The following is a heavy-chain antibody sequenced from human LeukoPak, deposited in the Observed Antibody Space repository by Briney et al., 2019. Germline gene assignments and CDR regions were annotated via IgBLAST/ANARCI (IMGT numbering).Heavy chain of an antibody. Sequence: ASVKVSCKASGVSLRDYTINWVRQAPGQGLEWMGAIIPISGTTNYAQRLQGRVTLTMDDSATTAFMEMSSLRSKDTAVYYCASRFTARQLVPADYYHMDVWGKGTAVFVSS. CDR3: ASRFTARQLVPADYYHMDV. J-gene: IGHJ6*03. V-gene: IGHV1-69*05. CDR2: IIPISGTT. CDR1: GVSLRDYT. D-gene: IGHD6-13*01.